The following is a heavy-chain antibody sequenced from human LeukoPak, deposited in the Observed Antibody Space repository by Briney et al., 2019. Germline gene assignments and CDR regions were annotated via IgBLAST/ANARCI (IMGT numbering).Heavy chain of an antibody. CDR3: ASEVYGDYVRGSY. CDR1: GDSISSHY. CDR2: LYYSGST. Sequence: SETLSLTCTVSGDSISSHYWSWIRQPPGKGLEWIGYLYYSGSTKYNPSLKSRVTISVDTSKNQFSLKLSSVTAADTAVYYCASEVYGDYVRGSYWGQGTLVTVSS. D-gene: IGHD4-17*01. J-gene: IGHJ4*02. V-gene: IGHV4-59*11.